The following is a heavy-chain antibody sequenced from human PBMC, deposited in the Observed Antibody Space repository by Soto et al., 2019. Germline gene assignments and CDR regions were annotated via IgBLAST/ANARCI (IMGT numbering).Heavy chain of an antibody. CDR3: ARGGYYDSRGSRNYHYYGMNV. CDR2: ISPYDGYT. D-gene: IGHD3-22*01. J-gene: IGHJ6*02. CDR1: GYTFTSYG. V-gene: IGHV1-18*01. Sequence: QVQLVQSGAEVKKPGASVKVSCKASGYTFTSYGINWVRQAPGQGLEWLGWISPYDGYTNYAQILQGRVYMTTNKSTKTSDMEPRSLSSADTAMDYGARGGYYDSRGSRNYHYYGMNVWGQGTTVTVSS.